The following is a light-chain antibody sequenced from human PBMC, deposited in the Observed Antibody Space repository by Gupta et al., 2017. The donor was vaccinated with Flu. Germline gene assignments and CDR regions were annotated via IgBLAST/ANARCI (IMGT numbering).Light chain of an antibody. CDR1: QSVSSSY. J-gene: IGKJ1*01. CDR2: GAS. Sequence: ERATLSCRASQSVSSSYLAWYQQKPGQAPRLLIYGASSRATGIPDRFSGSESGTDFTLTISRLEPEDFAVYYCQQYGTSPGTFGQGTKVEIK. CDR3: QQYGTSPGT. V-gene: IGKV3-20*01.